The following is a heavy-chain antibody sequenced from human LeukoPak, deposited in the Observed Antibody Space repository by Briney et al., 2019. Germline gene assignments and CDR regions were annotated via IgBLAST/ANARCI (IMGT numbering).Heavy chain of an antibody. CDR1: GFSFSSNW. CDR3: ARGPYYAAGSFDY. J-gene: IGHJ4*02. D-gene: IGHD3-10*01. CDR2: ISIDGGDT. Sequence: GGSLRLSRAASGFSFSSNWMHWVRQAPGKGLVWVSRISIDGGDTVYADSVKGRFTVSRDNAKDTLHLQMNSLRVEDTAVYYCARGPYYAAGSFDYWGQGTLVTVSS. V-gene: IGHV3-74*01.